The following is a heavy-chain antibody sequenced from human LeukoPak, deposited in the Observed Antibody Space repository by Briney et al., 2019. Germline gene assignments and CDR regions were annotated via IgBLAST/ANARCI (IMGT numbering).Heavy chain of an antibody. CDR2: ISYDGSNK. D-gene: IGHD3-22*01. V-gene: IGHV3-30-3*01. J-gene: IGHJ3*02. Sequence: GGSLGLSCAASGFAFSSYAMSWVRQAPGKGLEWVAVISYDGSNKYYADSVKGRFTISRDNSKNTLYLQMNSLRAEDTAVYYCARDLPNYDSSGYYSPDAFDIWGQGTMVTVSS. CDR1: GFAFSSYA. CDR3: ARDLPNYDSSGYYSPDAFDI.